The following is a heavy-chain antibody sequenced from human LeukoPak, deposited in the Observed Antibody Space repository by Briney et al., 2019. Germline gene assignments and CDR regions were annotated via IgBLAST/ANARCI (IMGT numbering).Heavy chain of an antibody. J-gene: IGHJ5*02. Sequence: GGSLRLSSVASGFSLSGYWMYWVRQAPGKGLMYISRNNGDASTTNYADVVKGRFTMSRDNVKNTLYLQMNSLRVEDTAVYYCARDPRNVGLAPWGQGTLATVSS. CDR3: ARDPRNVGLAP. V-gene: IGHV3-74*01. CDR2: NNGDASTT. D-gene: IGHD2-15*01. CDR1: GFSLSGYW.